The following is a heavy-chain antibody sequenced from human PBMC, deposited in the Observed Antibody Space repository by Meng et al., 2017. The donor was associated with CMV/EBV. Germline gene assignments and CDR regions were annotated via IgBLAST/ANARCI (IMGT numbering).Heavy chain of an antibody. J-gene: IGHJ4*02. V-gene: IGHV4-34*02. CDR1: GGSFSGYY. Sequence: QVPLQLGGSRLLKPSETLSPTCAVYGGSFSGYYWSWIRQPPGKGLEWIGEINHSGSTNYNPSLKSRVTISVDTSKNQFSLKLSSVTAADTAVYYCARGGIAAAGPFDYWGQGTLVTVSS. CDR2: INHSGST. CDR3: ARGGIAAAGPFDY. D-gene: IGHD6-13*01.